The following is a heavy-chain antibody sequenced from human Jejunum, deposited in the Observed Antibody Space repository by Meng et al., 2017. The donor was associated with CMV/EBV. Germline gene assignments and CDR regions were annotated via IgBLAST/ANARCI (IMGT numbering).Heavy chain of an antibody. D-gene: IGHD4-17*01. CDR2: ISGSGGST. CDR3: AKDVKTGHCGDYNY. V-gene: IGHV3-23*01. J-gene: IGHJ4*02. Sequence: EVQLLESGGGLVQPGGSLRLSCAASGFTFSTYAMSWVRQAPGKGLEWVSAISGSGGSTFYADSVKGRFTISRDNSKNTLYLQMNSLRAEDTAVYYCAKDVKTGHCGDYNYWGQGTLVTVSS. CDR1: GFTFSTYA.